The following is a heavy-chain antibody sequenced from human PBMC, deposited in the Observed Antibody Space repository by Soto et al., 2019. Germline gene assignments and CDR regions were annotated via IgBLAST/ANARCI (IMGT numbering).Heavy chain of an antibody. V-gene: IGHV1-46*01. Sequence: XSVKVSFKASRYTFTKFYIQWLRQAPGQGLEWMGIINPSGGSTTYPQKFQGRVTMTRDTSTSTVHMELITLRSEDTAVYYCARSQVGRPLDVWGPGSTVTVSS. CDR1: RYTFTKFY. D-gene: IGHD1-26*01. J-gene: IGHJ6*02. CDR2: INPSGGST. CDR3: ARSQVGRPLDV.